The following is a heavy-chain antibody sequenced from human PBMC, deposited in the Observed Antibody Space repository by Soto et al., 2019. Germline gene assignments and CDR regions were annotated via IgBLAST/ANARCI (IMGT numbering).Heavy chain of an antibody. V-gene: IGHV3-23*01. CDR1: GFTIISFA. CDR3: AKATTVVTPFDY. CDR2: ISGSGGST. D-gene: IGHD4-17*01. Sequence: GGSLRLSCTASGFTIISFAVSWVRQAPGKGLEWVSAISGSGGSTYYADSVKGRFTISRDNSKNTLYLQMNSLRAEDTAVYYCAKATTVVTPFDYWGQGTLVTVSS. J-gene: IGHJ4*02.